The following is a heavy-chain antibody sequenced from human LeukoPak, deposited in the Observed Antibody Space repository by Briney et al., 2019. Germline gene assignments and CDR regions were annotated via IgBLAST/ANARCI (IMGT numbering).Heavy chain of an antibody. V-gene: IGHV1-69*13. CDR3: AREGYDILTGHHYGQYWFDP. D-gene: IGHD3-9*01. CDR1: GGTFSSYA. J-gene: IGHJ5*02. CDR2: LIPIFGTA. Sequence: SVKVSCKASGGTFSSYAISWVRQAPGQGLECMGGLIPIFGTANYAQKFQGRVTITADESTSTAYMELSSLRSEDTAVYYCAREGYDILTGHHYGQYWFDPWGQGTLVTVSS.